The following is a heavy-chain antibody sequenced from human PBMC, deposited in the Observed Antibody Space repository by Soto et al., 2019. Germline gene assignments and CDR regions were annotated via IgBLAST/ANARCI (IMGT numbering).Heavy chain of an antibody. J-gene: IGHJ6*02. CDR1: GFTFSTYS. D-gene: IGHD6-19*01. CDR3: AKDQFSSGWYNDYYYGLDV. Sequence: PGGSLRLSLAASGFTFSTYSMTWVRQAPGKGLEWVSSISSSGTYIHYADSLKGRFTISRDNAKNSLYLQLISLRAEDTAVYYCAKDQFSSGWYNDYYYGLDVWGQGTTVTVSS. V-gene: IGHV3-21*01. CDR2: ISSSGTYI.